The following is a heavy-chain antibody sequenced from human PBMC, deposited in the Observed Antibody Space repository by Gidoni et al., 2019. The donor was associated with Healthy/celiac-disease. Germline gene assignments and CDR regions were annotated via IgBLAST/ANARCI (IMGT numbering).Heavy chain of an antibody. CDR2: IYYSGST. Sequence: QVQLQESGPGLVKPSQTLSLTCTFSGDSIRSGGYYLRLIRQHPGKGLEWIGYIYYSGSTYYNPSFKSRVTISVDTSKNQFSLKLSSVTAADTAVYYCARYSPDKNRFGELSHGYYYGMDVWGQGTTVTVSS. CDR3: ARYSPDKNRFGELSHGYYYGMDV. D-gene: IGHD3-10*01. J-gene: IGHJ6*02. CDR1: GDSIRSGGYY. V-gene: IGHV4-31*03.